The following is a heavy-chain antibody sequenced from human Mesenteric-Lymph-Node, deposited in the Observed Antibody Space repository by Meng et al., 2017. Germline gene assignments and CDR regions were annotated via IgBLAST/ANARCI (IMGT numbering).Heavy chain of an antibody. CDR2: ISAYNGNT. CDR1: GYTFTSYG. CDR3: ARDSVGAHRTYFQH. V-gene: IGHV1-18*01. J-gene: IGHJ1*01. Sequence: ASVKVSCKASGYTFTSYGISWVRQAPGQGLEWMGWISAYNGNTNYAQKFQGRVTITADKSTSTAYMELNSLRSEDTAVYYCARDSVGAHRTYFQHWGQGTLVTVSS. D-gene: IGHD1-26*01.